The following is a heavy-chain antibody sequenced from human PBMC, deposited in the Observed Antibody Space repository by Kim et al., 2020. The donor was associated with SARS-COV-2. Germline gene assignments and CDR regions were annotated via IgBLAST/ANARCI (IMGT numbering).Heavy chain of an antibody. J-gene: IGHJ2*01. CDR1: GYTFTSYY. V-gene: IGHV1-46*01. CDR3: ARAPAGYGAYWYFDL. CDR2: INPSGGST. Sequence: ASVKVSCKASGYTFTSYYMHWVRQAPGQGLEWMGIINPSGGSTSYAQKFQGRVTMTRDTSTSTVYMELSSLRSEDTAVYYCARAPAGYGAYWYFDLWGRGTLVTVSS. D-gene: IGHD5-18*01.